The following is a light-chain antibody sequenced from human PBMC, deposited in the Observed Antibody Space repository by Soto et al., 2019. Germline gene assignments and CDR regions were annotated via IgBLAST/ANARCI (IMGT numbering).Light chain of an antibody. CDR3: SSYTSIGTYV. V-gene: IGLV2-14*01. J-gene: IGLJ1*01. CDR2: EVS. Sequence: QSALTQPASVSGSPGQSITISCTGTSSDVGDYNYVSWYQQHPGKAPKLMIYEVSARPSGVSNRFSGSKSGNTASLTISGLQAEDEADYYCSSYTSIGTYVFGTGTKLTVL. CDR1: SSDVGDYNY.